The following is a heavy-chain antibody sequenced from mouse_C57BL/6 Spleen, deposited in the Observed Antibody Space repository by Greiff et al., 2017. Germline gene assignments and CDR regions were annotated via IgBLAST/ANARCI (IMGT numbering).Heavy chain of an antibody. D-gene: IGHD2-3*01. J-gene: IGHJ2*01. V-gene: IGHV1-52*01. CDR2: IDPSDSET. CDR1: GYTFTSYW. CDR3: ARWGYDQYYFDY. Sequence: QVQLQQPGAELVRPGSSVKLSCKASGYTFTSYWMHWVKQRPIQGLEWIGNIDPSDSETHSNQKFKDKATLTVDKSSSTAYMQLSSLTSEDSAVYYCARWGYDQYYFDYWGQGTTLTVSS.